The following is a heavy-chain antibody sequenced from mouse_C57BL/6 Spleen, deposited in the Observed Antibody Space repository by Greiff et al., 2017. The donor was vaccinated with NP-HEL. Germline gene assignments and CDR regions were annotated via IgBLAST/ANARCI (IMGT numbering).Heavy chain of an antibody. J-gene: IGHJ3*01. CDR2: INPNNGGT. V-gene: IGHV1-26*01. CDR3: AIRESESWFAY. CDR1: GYTFTDYY. Sequence: EVQLQQSGPELVKPGASVKISCKASGYTFTDYYMNWVKQSHGQSLEWIGDINPNNGGTSYNQKFKGKATLTVDKSSSTAYMELRSLTSEDSAVYYCAIRESESWFAYWGQGTLVTVSA.